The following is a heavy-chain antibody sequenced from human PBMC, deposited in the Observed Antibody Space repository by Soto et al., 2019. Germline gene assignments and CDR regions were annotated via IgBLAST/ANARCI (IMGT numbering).Heavy chain of an antibody. V-gene: IGHV3-13*01. CDR1: GFTFSSYD. CDR3: ARDYYDSSGYYWFDY. Sequence: PGGSLRLSCAASGFTFSSYDMHWVRQATGKGLEWVSAIGTAGDTYYPGSVKGRFTISRENAKNSLYLQMNSLRAEDTAVYYCARDYYDSSGYYWFDYWGQGTLVTVSS. D-gene: IGHD3-22*01. CDR2: IGTAGDT. J-gene: IGHJ4*02.